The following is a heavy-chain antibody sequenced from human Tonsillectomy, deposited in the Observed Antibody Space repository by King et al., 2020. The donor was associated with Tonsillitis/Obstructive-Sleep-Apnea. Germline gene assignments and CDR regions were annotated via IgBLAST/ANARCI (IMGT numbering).Heavy chain of an antibody. Sequence: VQLVESGGGVVQPGRSLRLSCAASGFTFSSYGMHWVRRAPGKGLEWVAVIWYDGSNKYYADSVKGRFTISRDNSKNTLYLQMNSLRAEDTAVYYCARDYEGDYFDYWGQGTLVTVSS. V-gene: IGHV3-33*01. D-gene: IGHD5-12*01. J-gene: IGHJ4*02. CDR2: IWYDGSNK. CDR3: ARDYEGDYFDY. CDR1: GFTFSSYG.